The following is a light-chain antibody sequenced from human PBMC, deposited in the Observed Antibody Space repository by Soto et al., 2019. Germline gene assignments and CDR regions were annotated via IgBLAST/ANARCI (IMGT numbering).Light chain of an antibody. CDR1: QSVSSSY. CDR3: QQYGSSPLLT. V-gene: IGKV3-20*01. CDR2: GAS. J-gene: IGKJ4*01. Sequence: EIVLTQSPGTLSLSPGERATLSCRACQSVSSSYLAWYQQKLGQAPRLLIYGASSRATGIPDRFSGSGSGTDFTLTISRLEPEDFAVYYCQQYGSSPLLTFGGGTKVEIK.